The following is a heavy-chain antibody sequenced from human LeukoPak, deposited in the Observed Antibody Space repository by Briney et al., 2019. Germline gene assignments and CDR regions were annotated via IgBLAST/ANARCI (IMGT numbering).Heavy chain of an antibody. J-gene: IGHJ5*02. CDR2: IYYSGST. CDR3: ARVNPYYDFWSGYYHNWFDP. CDR1: GGSISSSSYY. V-gene: IGHV4-39*07. Sequence: SQTLSLTCTVSGGSISSSSYYWGWIRQPPGKGLEWIGSIYYSGSTYYNPSLKSRVTISVDTSKNQFSLKLSSVTAADTAVYYCARVNPYYDFWSGYYHNWFDPWGQGTLVTVSS. D-gene: IGHD3-3*01.